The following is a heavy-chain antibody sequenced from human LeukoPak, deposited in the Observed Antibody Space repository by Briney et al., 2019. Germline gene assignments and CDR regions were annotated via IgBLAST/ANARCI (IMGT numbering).Heavy chain of an antibody. CDR1: GFTVSSNY. CDR3: ARLTAAAGTFDY. Sequence: PSGGSLRLSCAASGFTVSSNYMSWVRQAPGKGLEWVSVIYSGRSTYYADSVKGRFTISRDNSKNTLYLQMNSLRAEDTAVYYCARLTAAAGTFDYWGQGTLVTVSS. J-gene: IGHJ4*02. D-gene: IGHD6-13*01. CDR2: IYSGRST. V-gene: IGHV3-53*01.